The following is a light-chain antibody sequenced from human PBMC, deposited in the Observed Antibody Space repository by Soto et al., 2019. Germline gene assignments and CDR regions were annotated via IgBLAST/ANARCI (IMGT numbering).Light chain of an antibody. J-gene: IGKJ4*01. V-gene: IGKV3-20*01. CDR2: GVS. CDR1: QSVSSSY. CDR3: QQYGSSPLT. Sequence: EIVLTQSPGTLSLSPGERATLSCRASQSVSSSYLAWYQQKPGQAPRLLIYGVSSRATGTPDRFSGSGSGTDFTLTISRLEPEDFAVYYGQQYGSSPLTFGGGTKVEIK.